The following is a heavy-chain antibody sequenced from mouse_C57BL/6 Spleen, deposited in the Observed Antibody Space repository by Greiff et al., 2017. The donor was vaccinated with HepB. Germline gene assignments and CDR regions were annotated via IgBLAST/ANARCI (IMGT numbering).Heavy chain of an antibody. J-gene: IGHJ4*01. CDR3: ARCQLGRGYAMDY. V-gene: IGHV1-72*01. CDR2: IDPNSGGT. Sequence: QVQLQQPGAELVKPGASVKLSCKASGYTFTSYWMHWVKQRPGRGLEWIGRIDPNSGGTKYNEKFKSKATLTVDKPSSTAYMQLSSLTSEDSAVCYCARCQLGRGYAMDYWGQGTSVTVSS. CDR1: GYTFTSYW. D-gene: IGHD4-1*02.